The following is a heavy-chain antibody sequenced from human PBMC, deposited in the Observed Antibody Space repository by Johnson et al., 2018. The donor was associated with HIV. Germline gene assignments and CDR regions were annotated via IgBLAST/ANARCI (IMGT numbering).Heavy chain of an antibody. CDR1: GFTFSNAW. CDR2: IKSKTDGGTT. CDR3: TTAIVCDAFDI. J-gene: IGHJ3*02. D-gene: IGHD2-8*01. Sequence: VQLVESGGGLVKPGGSLRLSCAASGFTFSNAWMSWVRQAPGKGLEWVGRIKSKTDGGTTDYAAPVKDRFTISRDDSKNTLYLQMNNLKTEDTAVYDCTTAIVCDAFDIWGQGTMVTVSS. V-gene: IGHV3-15*01.